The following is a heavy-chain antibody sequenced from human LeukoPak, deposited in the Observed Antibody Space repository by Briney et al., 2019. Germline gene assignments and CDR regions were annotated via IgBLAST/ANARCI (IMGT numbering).Heavy chain of an antibody. CDR3: AKDASGSFDF. CDR2: IRHDANSK. D-gene: IGHD6-19*01. J-gene: IGHJ4*02. CDR1: GFTFGTYG. Sequence: GGSLRLSCAASGFTFGTYGMHWVRQAPGNGLEWVTFIRHDANSKYHADSVKGRFTISRDNSKNTLSLQMDNLRVEDTAVYFCAKDASGSFDFWGQGTLVTVSS. V-gene: IGHV3-30*02.